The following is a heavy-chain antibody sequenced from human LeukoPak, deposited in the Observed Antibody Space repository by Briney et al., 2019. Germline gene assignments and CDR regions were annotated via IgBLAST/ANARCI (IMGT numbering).Heavy chain of an antibody. CDR1: GGSFSGYY. CDR2: INHSGST. D-gene: IGHD2-15*01. Sequence: SETLSLTCAVHGGSFSGYYWSWIRQPPGKGLEWIGEINHSGSTNYNPSLKSRVTISVDTSKNQFSLKLSSVTAADTAVYYCAREAQKYCSGGSCYGPGDYWGQGTLVTVSS. J-gene: IGHJ4*02. V-gene: IGHV4-34*01. CDR3: AREAQKYCSGGSCYGPGDY.